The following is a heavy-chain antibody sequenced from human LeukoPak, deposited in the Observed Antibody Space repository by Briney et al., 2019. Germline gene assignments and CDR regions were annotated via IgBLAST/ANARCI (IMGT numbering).Heavy chain of an antibody. V-gene: IGHV4-39*07. D-gene: IGHD1-26*01. CDR1: GGSISSSSYY. CDR3: ARWSPNFDF. CDR2: IYYSGST. Sequence: SETLSLTCTVSGGSISSSSYYWGWIRQPPGKGLEWIGTIYYSGSTYYNPSLKSRVTISIDTSKNQFSLKLNSVTAADTAVYYCARWSPNFDFWGQGTLVTVSS. J-gene: IGHJ4*02.